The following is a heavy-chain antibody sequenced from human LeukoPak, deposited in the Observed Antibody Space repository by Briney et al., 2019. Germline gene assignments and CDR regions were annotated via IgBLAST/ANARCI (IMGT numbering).Heavy chain of an antibody. CDR2: INPNSGGT. D-gene: IGHD3-22*01. Sequence: GASVKVSCKTSGYTFIGYYMHWVRQAPGQGLEWMGWINPNSGGTNYAQKFQGRVTMTGDTSISTAYMGLSRLRSDDTAVYYCARSSYYYDSTGHFDYWGQGTLVTVSS. V-gene: IGHV1-2*02. CDR3: ARSSYYYDSTGHFDY. CDR1: GYTFIGYY. J-gene: IGHJ4*02.